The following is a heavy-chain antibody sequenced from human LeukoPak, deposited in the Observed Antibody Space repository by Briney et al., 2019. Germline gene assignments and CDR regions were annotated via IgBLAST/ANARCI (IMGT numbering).Heavy chain of an antibody. CDR3: AKGAGYSSGWLNWFDP. CDR2: ISGTGGST. Sequence: TGGSLRLSCAASGFTFRSYAMTWVRQAPGKGLEWVSAISGTGGSTYYADSVKGRFTISRDNSKNTLYLQMSSLRAEDTAVYYCAKGAGYSSGWLNWFDPWGQGTLVTVSS. CDR1: GFTFRSYA. J-gene: IGHJ5*02. V-gene: IGHV3-23*01. D-gene: IGHD6-19*01.